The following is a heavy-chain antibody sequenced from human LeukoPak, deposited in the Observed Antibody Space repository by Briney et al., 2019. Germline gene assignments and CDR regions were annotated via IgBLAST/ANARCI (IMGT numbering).Heavy chain of an antibody. D-gene: IGHD1-26*01. CDR2: IYTSGST. Sequence: SETLCLTCTVSGGSISSYYWSWIRQPAGKVLEWIGRIYTSGSTNYNPSLKSRVTMSVDTSKNQFSLKLSSVTAADTAVYYCARGTIQELRANPPDYWGQGTLVTVSS. V-gene: IGHV4-4*07. CDR1: GGSISSYY. CDR3: ARGTIQELRANPPDY. J-gene: IGHJ4*02.